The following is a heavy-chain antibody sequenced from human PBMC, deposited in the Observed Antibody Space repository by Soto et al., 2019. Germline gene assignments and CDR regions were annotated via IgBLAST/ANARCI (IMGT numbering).Heavy chain of an antibody. J-gene: IGHJ4*02. CDR3: AKTGYLRYFDWCLDY. Sequence: PGGSLRLSCAASGFTFSSYGMHWVRQAPGKGLEWVAVISYDGSNKYYADSVKGRFTISRDNSKNTLYLQMNSLRAEDTAVYYCAKTGYLRYFDWCLDYWGQGTLVTVSS. CDR1: GFTFSSYG. V-gene: IGHV3-30*18. D-gene: IGHD3-9*01. CDR2: ISYDGSNK.